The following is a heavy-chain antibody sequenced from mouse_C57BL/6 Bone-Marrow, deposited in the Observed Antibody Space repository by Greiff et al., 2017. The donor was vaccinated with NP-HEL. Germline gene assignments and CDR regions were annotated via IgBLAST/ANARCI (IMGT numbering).Heavy chain of an antibody. CDR1: GYTFTSYW. J-gene: IGHJ4*01. Sequence: QVQLQQPGAELVRPGTSVKLSCKASGYTFTSYWMHWVKQRPGQGLEWIGVIDPSDSYTNYNQKFKVKATLTVDTSSSTAYMQLSSLTSEDSSVYSCARSPYAMDYWGQGTSVTVSS. V-gene: IGHV1-59*01. CDR2: IDPSDSYT. CDR3: ARSPYAMDY.